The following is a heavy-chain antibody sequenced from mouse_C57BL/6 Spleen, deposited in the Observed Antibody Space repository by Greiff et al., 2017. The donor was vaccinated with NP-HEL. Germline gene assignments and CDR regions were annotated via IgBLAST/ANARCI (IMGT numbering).Heavy chain of an antibody. CDR2: IDPSDSYT. V-gene: IGHV1-69*01. CDR3: AKGAQAGGNYFDY. D-gene: IGHD3-2*02. J-gene: IGHJ2*01. CDR1: GYTLTSYW. Sequence: QVQLQQPGAELVMPGASVKLSCKASGYTLTSYWMHWVKQRPGQGLEWIGEIDPSDSYTNYNQKFKGKSTLTVDKSSSTAYMQLSSLTSEDSAVYYCAKGAQAGGNYFDYWGQGTTLTVSS.